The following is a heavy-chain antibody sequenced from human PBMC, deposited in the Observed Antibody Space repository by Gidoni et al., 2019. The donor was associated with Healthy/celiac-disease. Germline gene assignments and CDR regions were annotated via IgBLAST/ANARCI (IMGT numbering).Heavy chain of an antibody. D-gene: IGHD2-15*01. CDR1: GFTFRSYS. V-gene: IGHV3-21*01. CDR3: ARALYCSGGSCYYFDY. CDR2: ISSSSSYI. J-gene: IGHJ4*02. Sequence: EVQLVESGGGLVKPGGSLRLSCAASGFTFRSYSMNWVRQAPGKGLEWVSSISSSSSYIYYADSVKGRFTISRDNAKNSLYLQMNSLRAEDTAVYYCARALYCSGGSCYYFDYWGQGTLVTVSS.